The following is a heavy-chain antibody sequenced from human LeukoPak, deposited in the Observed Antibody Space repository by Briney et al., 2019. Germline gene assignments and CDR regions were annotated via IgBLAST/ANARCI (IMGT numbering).Heavy chain of an antibody. V-gene: IGHV4-34*01. CDR3: ARDQEGDWFDP. Sequence: SETLSLTCAVYGGSFSGYYWSWIRQPPGKGLEWIGEINHSGSTNYNPSLKSRVTISVDTSKNQFSLKLSSVTAADTAVYYCARDQEGDWFDPWGQGTLVTVSS. J-gene: IGHJ5*02. CDR2: INHSGST. CDR1: GGSFSGYY.